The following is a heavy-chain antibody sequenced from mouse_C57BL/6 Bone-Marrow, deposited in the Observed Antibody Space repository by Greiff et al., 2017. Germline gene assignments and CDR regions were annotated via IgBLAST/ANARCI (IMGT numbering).Heavy chain of an antibody. V-gene: IGHV1-55*01. Sequence: VQLQQPGAELVKPGASVKMSCKASGFTFTSYWITWVKQRPGQGLEWIGDIYPGSGSTNYNEKFKSKATLTVDTSSSTAYMQLSSLTSEDSAVYYCARWDDGYYEFAYWGQGTLVTVSA. D-gene: IGHD2-3*01. J-gene: IGHJ3*01. CDR1: GFTFTSYW. CDR2: IYPGSGST. CDR3: ARWDDGYYEFAY.